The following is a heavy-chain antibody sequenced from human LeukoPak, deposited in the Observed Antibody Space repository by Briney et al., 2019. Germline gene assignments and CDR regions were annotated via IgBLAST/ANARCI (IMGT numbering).Heavy chain of an antibody. CDR2: INPNSGGT. CDR3: ARDLVTMIATFDI. J-gene: IGHJ3*02. Sequence: ASVKVSCKASGYTFTGYYMHWVRQAPGQGLEWMGWINPNSGGTNYAQKFQGRVTMTRDTSISTAYMELSRLRSDDRAVYYCARDLVTMIATFDIWGQGTMVTVSS. V-gene: IGHV1-2*02. D-gene: IGHD3-22*01. CDR1: GYTFTGYY.